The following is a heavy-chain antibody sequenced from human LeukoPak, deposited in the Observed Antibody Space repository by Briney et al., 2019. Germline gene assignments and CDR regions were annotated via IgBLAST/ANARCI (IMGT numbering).Heavy chain of an antibody. Sequence: SETLSLTCAVYGGSFSGYYWSWIRQPPGKGLEWIGEINHSGSTNYNPSLKSRVTISVGTSKNQFSLKLSSVTAADTAVYYCARKWLSNTPYYYYYYMDVWGKGTTVTVSS. V-gene: IGHV4-34*01. CDR1: GGSFSGYY. CDR2: INHSGST. CDR3: ARKWLSNTPYYYYYYMDV. D-gene: IGHD3-22*01. J-gene: IGHJ6*03.